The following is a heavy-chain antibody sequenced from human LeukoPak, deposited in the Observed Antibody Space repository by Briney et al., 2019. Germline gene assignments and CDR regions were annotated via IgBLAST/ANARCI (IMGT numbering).Heavy chain of an antibody. J-gene: IGHJ3*02. CDR1: GFTFSNYA. Sequence: GGSLRPSCAASGFTFSNYAMSWVRQAPGKGLEWVSAISGSGGSAYYADSVKGRFTISRDNSKNTLYLQMNSLRTEDTAVYYCAKARPYGDYPTDAFDIWGQGTMVTVSS. D-gene: IGHD4-17*01. CDR3: AKARPYGDYPTDAFDI. V-gene: IGHV3-23*01. CDR2: ISGSGGSA.